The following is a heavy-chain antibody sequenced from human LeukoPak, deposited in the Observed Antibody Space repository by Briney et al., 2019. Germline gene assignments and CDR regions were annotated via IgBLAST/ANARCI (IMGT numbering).Heavy chain of an antibody. V-gene: IGHV1-18*01. CDR2: ISAYNGNT. D-gene: IGHD1-26*01. CDR3: ARSASGSYSWYFDL. J-gene: IGHJ2*01. Sequence: GASVKVSCKASGYTFTSYGISWVRQAPGQGLEWMGWISAYNGNTNYAQKLQGRVTMTTDISTSTAYMELRSLRSDDTAVYYCARSASGSYSWYFDLWGRGTLVTVSS. CDR1: GYTFTSYG.